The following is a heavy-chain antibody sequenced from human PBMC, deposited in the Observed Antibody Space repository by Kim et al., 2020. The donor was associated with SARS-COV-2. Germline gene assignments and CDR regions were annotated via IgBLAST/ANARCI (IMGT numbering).Heavy chain of an antibody. CDR1: GFTFSSYS. Sequence: GGSLRLSCAASGFTFSSYSMNWVRQAPGKGLEWVSSISSSSSYIYYADSVKGRFTISRDNAKNSLYLQMNSLRAEDTAVYYCARDARDIVVVPAAIFDYCGQGTLVTVSS. CDR3: ARDARDIVVVPAAIFDY. CDR2: ISSSSSYI. J-gene: IGHJ4*02. D-gene: IGHD2-2*02. V-gene: IGHV3-21*01.